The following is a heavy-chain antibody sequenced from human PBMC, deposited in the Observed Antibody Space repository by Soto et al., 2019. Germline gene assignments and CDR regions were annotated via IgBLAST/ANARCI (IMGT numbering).Heavy chain of an antibody. J-gene: IGHJ6*02. CDR2: IYYSGST. V-gene: IGHV4-59*01. D-gene: IGHD3-22*01. CDR3: ARVSSGYYLYYYYYGMDV. CDR1: CGSISIYY. Sequence: LSLTFTVSCGSISIYYGSLIRQPPLKGLEWIGYIYYSGSTNYNPSLKSRVTISVDTSKNQFSLKLSSVTAADTAVYYCARVSSGYYLYYYYYGMDVWGQGTTVTVSS.